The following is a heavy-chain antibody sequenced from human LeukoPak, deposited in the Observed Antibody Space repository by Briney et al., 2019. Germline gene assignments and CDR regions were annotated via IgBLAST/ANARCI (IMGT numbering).Heavy chain of an antibody. CDR1: GFTFSSYG. CDR2: ISGGGGST. D-gene: IGHD1-1*01. V-gene: IGHV3-23*01. Sequence: GGPLRLSCAASGFTFSSYGMSWVRQAPGKGLEWVSVISGGGGSTYYGDSVKGRFTMSRDNSKNTLYLQMNSLRAEDTAVYYCAKGNGYDYMDVWGKGTTVTISS. CDR3: AKGNGYDYMDV. J-gene: IGHJ6*03.